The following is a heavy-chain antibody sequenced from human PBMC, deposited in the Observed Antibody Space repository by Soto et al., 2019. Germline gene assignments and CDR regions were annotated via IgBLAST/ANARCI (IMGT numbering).Heavy chain of an antibody. CDR3: AVSIAARYFDY. V-gene: IGHV4-30-4*01. D-gene: IGHD6-6*01. CDR2: IYYSGST. CDR1: GVSISSGDYY. J-gene: IGHJ4*02. Sequence: SETLSLTCTVSGVSISSGDYYWSWIRQPPGKGLEWIGYIYYSGSTYYNPSLKSRVTISVDTSKNQFSLKLSSVTAADTAVYYCAVSIAARYFDYWGQGTLVTVSS.